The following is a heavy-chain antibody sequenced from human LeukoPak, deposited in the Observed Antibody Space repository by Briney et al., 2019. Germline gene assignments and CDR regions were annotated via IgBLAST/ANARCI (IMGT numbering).Heavy chain of an antibody. CDR2: ISSSSSYI. J-gene: IGHJ3*02. Sequence: GGSLRLSCAASGFTFSSYEMNWVRQAPGKGLEWVSSISSSSSYIYYADSVKGRFTISRDNAKNSLYLQMNSLRAEDTAVYYCARAAAGGGDAFDIWGQGTMVTVSS. V-gene: IGHV3-21*01. D-gene: IGHD6-13*01. CDR1: GFTFSSYE. CDR3: ARAAAGGGDAFDI.